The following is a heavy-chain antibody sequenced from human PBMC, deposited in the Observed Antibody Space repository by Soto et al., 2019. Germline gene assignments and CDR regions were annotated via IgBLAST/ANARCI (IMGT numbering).Heavy chain of an antibody. J-gene: IGHJ4*02. D-gene: IGHD6-6*01. CDR3: AKLPQQLGWIDY. CDR2: ISGSGGST. Sequence: EVQLLETGGGLVQPGGSLRLSCAASGFTFSSYAMSWVRQAPGKGLEWVSAISGSGGSTYYADSVKGRFTISRDNSKNTLYLQMNSLRAEDTAVYYCAKLPQQLGWIDYWGQGTLVTVSS. V-gene: IGHV3-23*01. CDR1: GFTFSSYA.